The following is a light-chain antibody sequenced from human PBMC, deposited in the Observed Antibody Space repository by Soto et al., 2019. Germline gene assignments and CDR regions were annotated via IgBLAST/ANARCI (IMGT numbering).Light chain of an antibody. CDR1: QSINRW. V-gene: IGKV1-5*03. CDR2: KAS. J-gene: IGKJ2*01. CDR3: HQYNSWPPGT. Sequence: DIPLTQSPYTLSASCGHRVTITSRASQSINRWLAWYQQKPGKAPKLLIYKASSLESGVPSRFSGGGIGTEFSLTISSLQSEDFALYYCHQYNSWPPGTFGQGTKLDIK.